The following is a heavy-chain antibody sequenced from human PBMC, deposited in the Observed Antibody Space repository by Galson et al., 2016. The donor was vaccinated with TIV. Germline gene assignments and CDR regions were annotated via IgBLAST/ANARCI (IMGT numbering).Heavy chain of an antibody. Sequence: SVKVSCKASGYSFLSFDINWVRQAAGQGLEWMGWMNPHSGSTVSAQKFQGRVTMTRNLSISTAYVELSSLTSEDTAIYYCARPSYGSAYYGLDVWGQGTTVTVSS. D-gene: IGHD4-17*01. CDR1: GYSFLSFD. CDR3: ARPSYGSAYYGLDV. V-gene: IGHV1-8*01. CDR2: MNPHSGST. J-gene: IGHJ6*02.